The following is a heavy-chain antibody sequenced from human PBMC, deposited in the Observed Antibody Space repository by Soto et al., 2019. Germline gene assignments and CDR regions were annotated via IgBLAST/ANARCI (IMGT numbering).Heavy chain of an antibody. V-gene: IGHV1-69*13. J-gene: IGHJ4*02. CDR1: GGTFSSYA. CDR3: ARGGQQWLAHFDY. CDR2: IIPIFGTA. D-gene: IGHD6-19*01. Sequence: SVKVSCKASGGTFSSYAISWVRQAPGQGLEWMGGIIPIFGTANYAQKFQGGVTITADESTSTAYMELSSLRSEDTAVYYCARGGQQWLAHFDYWGQGTLVTVSS.